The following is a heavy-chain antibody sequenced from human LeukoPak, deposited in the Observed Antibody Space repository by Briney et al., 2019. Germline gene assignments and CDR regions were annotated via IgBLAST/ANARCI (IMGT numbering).Heavy chain of an antibody. CDR2: IYYSGST. J-gene: IGHJ4*02. D-gene: IGHD6-13*01. Sequence: SETLSVTCTVSGGSISSSSYYWGWIRLPPGKGLEWIGSIYYSGSTYYNPSLKSRVTISVDTSKNQFSLKLSSVTAADTAVYYCARGQHELATYWGQGTLVTVSS. V-gene: IGHV4-39*01. CDR1: GGSISSSSYY. CDR3: ARGQHELATY.